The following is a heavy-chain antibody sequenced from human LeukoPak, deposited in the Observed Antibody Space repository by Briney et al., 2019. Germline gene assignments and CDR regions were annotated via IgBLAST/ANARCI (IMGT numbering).Heavy chain of an antibody. CDR2: LSGSGITT. CDR1: GFTFSNSA. J-gene: IGHJ4*01. Sequence: GGSLSLSCAASGFTFSNSAMSWVRQAPGKGLEWVSTLSGSGITTYYADSVKGRFTISRDNSKNTLYLQMNSLRAEDTAVYYCAKGIYSSGWSYFDYWGHGTLVTVSS. V-gene: IGHV3-23*01. CDR3: AKGIYSSGWSYFDY. D-gene: IGHD6-19*01.